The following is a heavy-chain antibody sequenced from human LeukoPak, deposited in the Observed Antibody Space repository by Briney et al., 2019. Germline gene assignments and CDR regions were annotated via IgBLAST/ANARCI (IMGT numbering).Heavy chain of an antibody. J-gene: IGHJ4*02. CDR2: ITGAGDTT. V-gene: IGHV3-23*01. Sequence: PGGSLRLSCEASGFTFSTFAMSWVRQDPGRGLEWVSSITGAGDTTYYPESVKGRFIISRDNSKNTLYLQMNSLRVEDTALYFCVRDRNYYEALQRSYWGQGTLVTVSS. CDR1: GFTFSTFA. D-gene: IGHD3-3*01. CDR3: VRDRNYYEALQRSY.